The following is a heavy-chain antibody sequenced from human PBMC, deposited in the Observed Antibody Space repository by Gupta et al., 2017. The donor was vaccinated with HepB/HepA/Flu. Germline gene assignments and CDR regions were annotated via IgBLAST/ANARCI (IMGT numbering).Heavy chain of an antibody. J-gene: IGHJ4*02. D-gene: IGHD6-19*01. CDR2: INFRGST. CDR1: GGSFSGYY. Sequence: QVQLQQWGAGLLKPSETLSLTCAVYGGSFSGYYWSWIRQPPGKGLEWIGEINFRGSTNYNPALKSRVTISVDTAKCHFSLKLRPVTAAYTAVYYCARYCPSGWHYFDYWGQGPLATVSS. V-gene: IGHV4-34*01. CDR3: ARYCPSGWHYFDY.